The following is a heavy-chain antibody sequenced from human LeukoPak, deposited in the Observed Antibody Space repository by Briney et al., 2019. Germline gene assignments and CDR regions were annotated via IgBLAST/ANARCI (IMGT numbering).Heavy chain of an antibody. CDR3: ARHKYSDY. Sequence: SETLSLTCTVSGGSISSYYWSWIRQPPGKGLEWIGYIYYSGSTNYNPTLKSRVTISVDTSKNQFSLKLSSATAADMAVYYCARHKYSDYWGQGTLVTVSS. CDR1: GGSISSYY. V-gene: IGHV4-59*08. J-gene: IGHJ4*02. CDR2: IYYSGST.